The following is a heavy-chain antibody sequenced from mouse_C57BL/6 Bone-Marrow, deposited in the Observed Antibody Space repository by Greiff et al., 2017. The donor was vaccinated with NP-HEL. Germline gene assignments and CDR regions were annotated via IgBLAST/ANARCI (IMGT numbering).Heavy chain of an antibody. V-gene: IGHV1-19*01. CDR3: ATYYYGSSHYAMDY. D-gene: IGHD1-1*01. J-gene: IGHJ4*01. CDR2: INPYNGGT. CDR1: GYTFTDYY. Sequence: EVQLQQSGPVLVKPGASVKMSCKASGYTFTDYYMNWVKQSHGKSLEWIGVINPYNGGTSYNQKFKGKATLTVDKSSSTAYMELNSLTSEDSAVYYCATYYYGSSHYAMDYWGQGTSVTVSS.